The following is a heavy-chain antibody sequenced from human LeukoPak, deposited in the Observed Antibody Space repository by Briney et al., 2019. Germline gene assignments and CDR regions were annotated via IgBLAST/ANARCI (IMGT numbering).Heavy chain of an antibody. Sequence: SETLSLTCTVSGGSISSSSYYWGWIRQPPGKGLEWIGSIYYSGSTYYNPSLKSRVTISVDTSKNQFSLKLSSVTAADTAVYYCARLNSYYGSGSFLSRSPVWFDPWGQGTLVTVSS. CDR2: IYYSGST. D-gene: IGHD3-10*01. CDR3: ARLNSYYGSGSFLSRSPVWFDP. CDR1: GGSISSSSYY. V-gene: IGHV4-39*01. J-gene: IGHJ5*02.